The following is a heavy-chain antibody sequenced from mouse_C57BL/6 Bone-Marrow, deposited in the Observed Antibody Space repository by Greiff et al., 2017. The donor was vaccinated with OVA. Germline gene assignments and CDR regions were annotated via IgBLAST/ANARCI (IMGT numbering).Heavy chain of an antibody. Sequence: EVKVVESGGGLVKPGGSLKLSCAASGFTFSDYGMHWVRQAPEKGLEWVAYISSGSSTIYYADTVKGRFTISRDNAKNTLFLQMTSLRSEDTAMYYCARPELGRDYFDYWGQGTTLTVSS. CDR3: ARPELGRDYFDY. V-gene: IGHV5-17*01. D-gene: IGHD4-1*01. J-gene: IGHJ2*01. CDR1: GFTFSDYG. CDR2: ISSGSSTI.